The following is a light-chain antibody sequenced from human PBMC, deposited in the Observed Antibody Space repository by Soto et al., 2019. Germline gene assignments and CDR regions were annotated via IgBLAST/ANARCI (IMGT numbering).Light chain of an antibody. Sequence: SYELTQPPSVSVSPGQTASITCSGDKLGDKYACWYQQKPGQSPVLVIYQDNKRPSGIPERFSGSNSGNTATLTISGTQAMDEAYYYCQAWDRSTVVFAGGTKLTVL. J-gene: IGLJ2*01. CDR1: KLGDKY. CDR3: QAWDRSTVV. V-gene: IGLV3-1*01. CDR2: QDN.